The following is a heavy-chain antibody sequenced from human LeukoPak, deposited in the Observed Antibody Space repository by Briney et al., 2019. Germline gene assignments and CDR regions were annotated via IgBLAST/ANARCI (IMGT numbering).Heavy chain of an antibody. Sequence: GGSLRLSCAASGFTFSSYWMSWVRQAPGKGLEWVANIKQDGSEKYYVDSVKGRFTISRDNAKNSLYLQMNSLRAEDTAVYYCARERGGSGSYPDYWGQGALVTVSS. CDR3: ARERGGSGSYPDY. J-gene: IGHJ4*02. D-gene: IGHD3-10*01. CDR1: GFTFSSYW. CDR2: IKQDGSEK. V-gene: IGHV3-7*01.